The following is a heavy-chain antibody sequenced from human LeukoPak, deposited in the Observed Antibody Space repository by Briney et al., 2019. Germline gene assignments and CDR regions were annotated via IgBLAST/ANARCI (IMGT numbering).Heavy chain of an antibody. V-gene: IGHV6-1*01. CDR2: SYYRSRWYN. CDR1: GDSVSSNSAG. CDR3: ARDKVLNGFDI. D-gene: IGHD2-8*02. J-gene: IGHJ3*02. Sequence: SQTLSLTCAISGDSVSSNSAGWNWIRRSPSRGLEWLGRSYYRSRWYNGYADSVKSRITINPDTSKNQFSLQLNSVTPEDTAVYYCARDKVLNGFDIWGQGTMVTVSS.